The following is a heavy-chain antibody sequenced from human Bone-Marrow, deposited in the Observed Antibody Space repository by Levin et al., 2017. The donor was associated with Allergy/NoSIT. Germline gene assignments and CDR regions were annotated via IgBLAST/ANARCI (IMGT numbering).Heavy chain of an antibody. CDR3: ARVSGEQWLIYYYYGMDV. CDR2: ISYDGSNK. CDR1: GFTFSSYA. J-gene: IGHJ6*02. D-gene: IGHD6-19*01. Sequence: GGSLRLSCAASGFTFSSYAMHWVRQAPGKGLEWVAVISYDGSNKYYADSVKGRFTISRDNSKNTLYLQMNSLRAEDTAVYYCARVSGEQWLIYYYYGMDVWGQGTTVTVSS. V-gene: IGHV3-30*04.